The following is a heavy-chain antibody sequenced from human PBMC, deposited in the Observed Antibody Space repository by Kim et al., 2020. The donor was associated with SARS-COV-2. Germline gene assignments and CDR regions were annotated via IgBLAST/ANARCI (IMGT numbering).Heavy chain of an antibody. D-gene: IGHD6-13*01. CDR1: GGSFSGYY. CDR3: ARALEREGLDIAAAGM. Sequence: SETLSLTCAVYGGSFSGYYWSWIRQPPGKGLEWIGEINHSGSTNYNPSLKSRVTISVDTSKNQFSLKLSSVTAADTAVYYCARALEREGLDIAAAGM. CDR2: INHSGST. V-gene: IGHV4-34*01. J-gene: IGHJ6*01.